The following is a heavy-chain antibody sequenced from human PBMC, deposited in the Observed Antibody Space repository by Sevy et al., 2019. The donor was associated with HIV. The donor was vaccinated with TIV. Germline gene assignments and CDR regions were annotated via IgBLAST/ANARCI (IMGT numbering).Heavy chain of an antibody. Sequence: ASVKVSCKTSGYTFSSHDINWVRQAPGQGLEWMGWMNPNNGNTGYVQKFQDRVTMTRDSCIATAYMELRGLTSDDTAVYYCARDPSGNYLTPHYRDYYGLDVWGQGTAVTVSS. J-gene: IGHJ6*02. V-gene: IGHV1-8*01. D-gene: IGHD4-4*01. CDR1: GYTFSSHD. CDR2: MNPNNGNT. CDR3: ARDPSGNYLTPHYRDYYGLDV.